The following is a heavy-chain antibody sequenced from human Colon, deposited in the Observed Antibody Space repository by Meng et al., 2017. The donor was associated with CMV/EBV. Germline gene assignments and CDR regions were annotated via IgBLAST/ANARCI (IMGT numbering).Heavy chain of an antibody. CDR1: GFTFSSYA. V-gene: IGHV3-23*01. Sequence: GESLKISYAASGFTFSSYAMSWVRQAPGKGLEWVSAISGSGGSTYYADSVKGRFTISRDNSKNTLYLQMNSLRAEDTAVYYCAKDQAGYYDSSGRDYWGQGTLVTVSS. CDR3: AKDQAGYYDSSGRDY. J-gene: IGHJ4*02. CDR2: ISGSGGST. D-gene: IGHD3-22*01.